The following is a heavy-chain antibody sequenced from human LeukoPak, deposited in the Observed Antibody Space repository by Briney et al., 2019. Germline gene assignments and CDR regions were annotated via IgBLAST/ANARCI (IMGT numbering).Heavy chain of an antibody. Sequence: GGSLRLSCAASGFAFSSYAMSWVRQAPGKGLEWVSAISGSGGSTYYADSVKSRFTISRDNSKNTLYLQMNSLRAEDTAVYYCAKPSSSWFDYWGQGTLVTVSS. D-gene: IGHD6-13*01. CDR1: GFAFSSYA. CDR3: AKPSSSWFDY. V-gene: IGHV3-23*01. CDR2: ISGSGGST. J-gene: IGHJ5*01.